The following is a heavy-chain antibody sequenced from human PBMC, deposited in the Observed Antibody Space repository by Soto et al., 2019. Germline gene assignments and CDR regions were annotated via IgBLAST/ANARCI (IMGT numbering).Heavy chain of an antibody. CDR3: ARSAGLDYYGSGSYYPFDY. CDR1: GGTFSSYA. J-gene: IGHJ4*02. Sequence: AASVEVSCKASGGTFSSYAMSWVRQAPGQGLEWMGGIIPIFGTANYAQKFQGRVTITADKSTSTAYMELSSLRSEDTAVYYCARSAGLDYYGSGSYYPFDYWGQGTLVTVSS. D-gene: IGHD3-10*01. V-gene: IGHV1-69*06. CDR2: IIPIFGTA.